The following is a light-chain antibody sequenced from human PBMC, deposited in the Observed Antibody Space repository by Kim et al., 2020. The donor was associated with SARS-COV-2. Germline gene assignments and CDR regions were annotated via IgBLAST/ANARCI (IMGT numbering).Light chain of an antibody. CDR2: QDT. CDR3: QAWDSSTKV. Sequence: SGSPGQTASITCSGDKLGDKYACWYQQKPGQSPVLVIYQDTKRPSGIPERFSGSNSGNTATLTISGTQAMDEADYYCQAWDSSTKVFGTGTRSPS. J-gene: IGLJ1*01. V-gene: IGLV3-1*01. CDR1: KLGDKY.